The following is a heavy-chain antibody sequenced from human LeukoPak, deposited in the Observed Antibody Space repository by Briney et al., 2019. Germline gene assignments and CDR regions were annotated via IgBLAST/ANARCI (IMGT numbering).Heavy chain of an antibody. CDR3: ARRYSSGWYFWFDP. J-gene: IGHJ5*02. Sequence: SETLSLTCAVYGGSFSGYYWSWIRQPPGKGLEWIGEINHSGSTNYNPSLKSRVTISVDTSKNQFSLKLSSVTAADTAVYYCARRYSSGWYFWFDPWGQGTLVTVSS. CDR1: GGSFSGYY. D-gene: IGHD6-19*01. CDR2: INHSGST. V-gene: IGHV4-34*01.